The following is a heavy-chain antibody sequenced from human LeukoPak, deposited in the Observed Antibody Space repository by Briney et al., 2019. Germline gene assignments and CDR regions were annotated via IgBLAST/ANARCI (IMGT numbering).Heavy chain of an antibody. CDR3: ARGAYTLLYCGGDCYLVDY. CDR1: GFTFSSYA. D-gene: IGHD2-21*02. J-gene: IGHJ4*02. CDR2: ISYDGSNK. Sequence: GGSLRLSCAASGFTFSSYAMHWVRQAPGKGLEWVAVISYDGSNKYYADSVKGRLTISRDNSKNTLYLQMNSLRAEDTAVYYCARGAYTLLYCGGDCYLVDYWGQGTLVTVSS. V-gene: IGHV3-30*04.